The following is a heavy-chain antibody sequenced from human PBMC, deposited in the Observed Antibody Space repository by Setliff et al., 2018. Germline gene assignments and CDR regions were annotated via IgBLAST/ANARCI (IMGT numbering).Heavy chain of an antibody. V-gene: IGHV4-34*09. D-gene: IGHD6-19*01. Sequence: KPSETLSLTCAVYGGSFSGYYWSWIRQPPGKGLEWIGEINHSGSTNYNPSLKSRVTISVDTSKNQFSLKLSSVTAADTAVYYCARGRAGHSGHWGQGTLVTVSS. CDR3: ARGRAGHSGH. J-gene: IGHJ4*02. CDR2: INHSGST. CDR1: GGSFSGYY.